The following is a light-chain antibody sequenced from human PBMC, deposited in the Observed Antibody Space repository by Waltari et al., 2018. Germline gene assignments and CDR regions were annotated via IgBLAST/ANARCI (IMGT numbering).Light chain of an antibody. Sequence: QSVLTQPPSVSGAPGQRVTISCTGSSPNIGGGYDVNWYQQHPGTVPKLLICSNSHRPSGVPVRFSGSKGGTSASLAISGRQAEDEAYYYGQSFDSGLSGWVFGGGTKLIVL. CDR1: SPNIGGGYD. V-gene: IGLV1-40*01. J-gene: IGLJ3*02. CDR2: SNS. CDR3: QSFDSGLSGWV.